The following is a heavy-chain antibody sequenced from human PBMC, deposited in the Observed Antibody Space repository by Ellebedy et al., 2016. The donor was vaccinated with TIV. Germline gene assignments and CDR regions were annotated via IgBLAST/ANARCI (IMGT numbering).Heavy chain of an antibody. V-gene: IGHV4-34*01. CDR1: GGSLSGYY. CDR2: INHSGST. CDR3: ARRERSYYGSGSSLSFDL. D-gene: IGHD3-10*01. Sequence: MPSETLSLTCAVYGGSLSGYYWSWNRQPPGKGLGWIGEINHSGSTNYNPSLKSRVTVSVDTSKNQFSLKLSSVTAADTAVYYCARRERSYYGSGSSLSFDLWGRGTLVTVSS. J-gene: IGHJ2*01.